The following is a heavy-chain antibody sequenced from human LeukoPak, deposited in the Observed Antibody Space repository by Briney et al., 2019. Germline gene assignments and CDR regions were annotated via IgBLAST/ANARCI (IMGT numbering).Heavy chain of an antibody. V-gene: IGHV4-59*01. CDR2: IYYSGST. J-gene: IGHJ4*02. CDR3: ARESYFFDY. Sequence: SETLSLTCTVPGGSISSYYWSWIRQPPGKGLEWIGYIYYSGSTNYNPSLKSRVTISVDTSKNQFSLKLSSVTAADTAVYYCARESYFFDYWGQGTLVTVSS. CDR1: GGSISSYY. D-gene: IGHD3-16*02.